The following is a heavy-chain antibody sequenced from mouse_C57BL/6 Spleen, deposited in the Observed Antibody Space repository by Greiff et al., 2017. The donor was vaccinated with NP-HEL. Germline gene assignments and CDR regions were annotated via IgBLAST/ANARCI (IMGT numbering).Heavy chain of an antibody. Sequence: EVKVEESGGGLVQPGGSMKLSCVASGFTFSNYWMNWVRQSPEKGLEWVAQIRLKSDNYATHYAVSVKGRFTITRDDSKSSVYLQMNNLRAEDTGIYYCTGQEADWGQGTLVTVSA. J-gene: IGHJ3*01. CDR3: TGQEAD. V-gene: IGHV6-3*01. CDR1: GFTFSNYW. CDR2: IRLKSDNYAT.